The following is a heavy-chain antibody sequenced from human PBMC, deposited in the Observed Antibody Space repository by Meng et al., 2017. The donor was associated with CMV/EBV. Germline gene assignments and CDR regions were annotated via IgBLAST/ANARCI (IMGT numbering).Heavy chain of an antibody. CDR3: ARFSTFGYYDFWSGYYAHYYYYGMDV. V-gene: IGHV1-8*01. CDR2: MNPNSGNT. Sequence: ASVKVSCKASGYTFTSYDINWVRQATGQGLEWMGWMNPNSGNTGYAQKFQGRVTMTRNTSISTAYMELSSLRSEDTAAYYCARFSTFGYYDFWSGYYAHYYYYGMDVWGQGTTVTSP. D-gene: IGHD3-3*01. CDR1: GYTFTSYD. J-gene: IGHJ6*02.